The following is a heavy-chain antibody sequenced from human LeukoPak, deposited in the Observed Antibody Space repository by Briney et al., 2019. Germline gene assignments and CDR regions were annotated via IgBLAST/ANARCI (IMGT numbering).Heavy chain of an antibody. D-gene: IGHD4-23*01. CDR3: AREGVTTVGRDAFDI. V-gene: IGHV4-30-4*01. CDR2: IYYSGST. J-gene: IGHJ3*02. CDR1: GGSISRGDYY. Sequence: PSETLSLTCTVSGGSISRGDYYWSWIRQPPGKGLEYIGYIYYSGSTYYNASLESRVTISVDTSKNQFSLKLSSVTAADTAFYYCAREGVTTVGRDAFDIWGQGTMVTVSS.